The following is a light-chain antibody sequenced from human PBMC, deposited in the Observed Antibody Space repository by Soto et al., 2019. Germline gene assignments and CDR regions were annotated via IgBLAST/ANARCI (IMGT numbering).Light chain of an antibody. V-gene: IGLV2-14*03. CDR1: SSDIGNYNY. CDR2: DVS. CDR3: SSYTSTSTYV. Sequence: QSVLTQPDSVSGSPGQSVAISCTAASSDIGNYNYVSWYQQRPGKVPKLIIHDVSDRPSGVSDRFSGSKSGNTASLTISGLQAYDEADYYCSSYTSTSTYVFGTGTKVTVL. J-gene: IGLJ1*01.